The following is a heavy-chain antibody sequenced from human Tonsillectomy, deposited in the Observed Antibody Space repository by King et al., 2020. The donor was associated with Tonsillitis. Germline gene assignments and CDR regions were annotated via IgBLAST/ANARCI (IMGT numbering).Heavy chain of an antibody. CDR1: GFTFDDYA. J-gene: IGHJ4*02. V-gene: IGHV3-43D*03. Sequence: VQLVESGGVVVQXGGSLRLPCAASGFTFDDYAMHWVRQAPGKGLEWVSLISWDGGSTYYADSVKGRFTXSRDNSKNSXYLQMNSLRAEDTALYYCAKEGXSXXWTGNFDYWGQXTXVXVSS. D-gene: IGHD6-19*01. CDR2: ISWDGGST. CDR3: AKEGXSXXWTGNFDY.